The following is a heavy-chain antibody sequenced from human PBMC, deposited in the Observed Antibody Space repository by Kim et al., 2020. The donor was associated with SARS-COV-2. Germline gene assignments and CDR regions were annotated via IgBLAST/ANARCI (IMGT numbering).Heavy chain of an antibody. J-gene: IGHJ6*02. CDR1: GFTFSSYG. V-gene: IGHV3-33*01. Sequence: GGSLRLSCAASGFTFSSYGMHWVRQAPGKGLEWVAVIWYDGSNKYYADSVKGRFTISRDNSKNTLYLQMNSLRAEDTAVYYCARDVLRFLEWLVPEYGMDVWGQGTTVTVSS. CDR2: IWYDGSNK. D-gene: IGHD3-3*01. CDR3: ARDVLRFLEWLVPEYGMDV.